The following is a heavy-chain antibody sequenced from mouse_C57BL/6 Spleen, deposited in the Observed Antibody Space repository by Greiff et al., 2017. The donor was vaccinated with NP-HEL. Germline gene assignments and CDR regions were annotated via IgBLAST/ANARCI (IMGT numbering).Heavy chain of an antibody. V-gene: IGHV1-81*01. CDR2: IYPRSGNT. Sequence: QVQLKESGAELARPGASVKLSCKASGYPFTSYGISWVKQRTGQGLEWIGEIYPRSGNTYYNEKFKGKATMTADKSSSTAYMELRSLTAEDSAAYFCARNSYSNWYFDVWGTGTTVTVSS. CDR1: GYPFTSYG. J-gene: IGHJ1*03. CDR3: ARNSYSNWYFDV. D-gene: IGHD2-5*01.